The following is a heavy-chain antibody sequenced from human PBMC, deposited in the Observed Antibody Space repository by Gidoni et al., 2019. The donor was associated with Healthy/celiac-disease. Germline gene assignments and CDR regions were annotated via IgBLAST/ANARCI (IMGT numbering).Heavy chain of an antibody. J-gene: IGHJ6*02. Sequence: EVQLVESGGGLVQPGGSLRLSCAASGFTFSRYWMSWVRQAPGKGLEWVANIKQDGSEKYYVDSVKGRFTISRDNAKNSLYLQMNSLRAEDTAVYYCARDVLVYGMDVWGQGTTDTVSS. CDR2: IKQDGSEK. CDR1: GFTFSRYW. CDR3: ARDVLVYGMDV. V-gene: IGHV3-7*01.